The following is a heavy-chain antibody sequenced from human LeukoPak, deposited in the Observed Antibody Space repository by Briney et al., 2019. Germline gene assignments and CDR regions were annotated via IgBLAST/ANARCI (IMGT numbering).Heavy chain of an antibody. V-gene: IGHV4-59*01. J-gene: IGHJ5*02. CDR1: GGSISSYY. CDR3: ARDVFDYSHNWFDR. CDR2: IYYSGST. Sequence: PSETLSLTCTVSGGSISSYYWSWIRQPPGKGLEWIGYIYYSGSTNYNPSLKSRVTISVDTSKNQFSLKLSSVTAADTAVYYCARDVFDYSHNWFDRWGQGTLVTVSS. D-gene: IGHD4-11*01.